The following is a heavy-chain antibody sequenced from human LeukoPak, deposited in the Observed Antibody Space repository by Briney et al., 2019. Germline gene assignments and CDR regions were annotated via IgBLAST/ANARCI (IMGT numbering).Heavy chain of an antibody. Sequence: PGGSLRLSRSASGFIFSKYAMLWVRQAPGKGLEYVSALNDNGVSTFYADSVKGRFPISRDNSKNTLYLKMSSLRAEDTAVYYCVKDLQARELQTTWGQGTLVTVSS. V-gene: IGHV3-64D*06. CDR3: VKDLQARELQTT. D-gene: IGHD1-7*01. J-gene: IGHJ5*02. CDR1: GFIFSKYA. CDR2: LNDNGVST.